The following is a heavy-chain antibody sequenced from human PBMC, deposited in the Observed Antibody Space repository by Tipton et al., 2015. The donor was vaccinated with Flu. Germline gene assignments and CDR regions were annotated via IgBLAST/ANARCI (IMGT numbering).Heavy chain of an antibody. CDR2: VHYSGST. J-gene: IGHJ4*02. CDR1: GGSISSSSYH. V-gene: IGHV4-39*07. D-gene: IGHD3-10*01. CDR3: TRDPLFNPFMVRGIIVDS. Sequence: LRLSCTVSGGSISSSSYHWGWIRQPPGMGLGWIGSVHYSGSTYQNPSLESRVTISVDPSKNQFSLKVTSVTAADTAVYYCTRDPLFNPFMVRGIIVDSWGQGTLVAVSS.